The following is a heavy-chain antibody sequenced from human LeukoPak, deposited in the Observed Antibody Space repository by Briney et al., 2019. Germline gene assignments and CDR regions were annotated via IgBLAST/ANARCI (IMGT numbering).Heavy chain of an antibody. D-gene: IGHD2-15*01. CDR1: GGSISSYY. V-gene: IGHV4-59*01. CDR3: AREVDAYGIDY. Sequence: PSQTLSLTCTVSGGSISSYYWSWIRQPPGKGLEWIGYIYYSGSTNYNPSLKSRVTISVDTSKNQFSLKLSSVTAADTAVYYCAREVDAYGIDYWGQGTLVTVSS. J-gene: IGHJ4*02. CDR2: IYYSGST.